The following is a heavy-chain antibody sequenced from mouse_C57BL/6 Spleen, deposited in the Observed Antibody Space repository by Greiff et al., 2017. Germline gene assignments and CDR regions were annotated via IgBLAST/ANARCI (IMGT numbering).Heavy chain of an antibody. Sequence: QVQLKESGAELVRPGASVKLSCKASGYTFTDYYINWVKQRPGQGLEWIARIYPGSGNTYYNEKFKGKATLTAEKSSSTAYMQLSSLTSEDSAVYFCARSLGSSYYFDVWGTGTTVTVSS. V-gene: IGHV1-76*01. CDR2: IYPGSGNT. J-gene: IGHJ1*03. CDR3: ARSLGSSYYFDV. CDR1: GYTFTDYY. D-gene: IGHD1-1*01.